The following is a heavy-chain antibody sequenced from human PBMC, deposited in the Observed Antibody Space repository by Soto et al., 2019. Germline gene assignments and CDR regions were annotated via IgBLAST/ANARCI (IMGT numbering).Heavy chain of an antibody. Sequence: ASVKVSCKASGGTFSSYAISWVRQAPGQGLEWMGRIIPILGIANYAQKFQGRVTITADKSTSTAYMELSSLRSEDTAVYYCAREGSRYYDSSGYYYYYYGMDVWGQGTTVTVSS. J-gene: IGHJ6*02. D-gene: IGHD3-22*01. CDR3: AREGSRYYDSSGYYYYYYGMDV. CDR2: IIPILGIA. V-gene: IGHV1-69*04. CDR1: GGTFSSYA.